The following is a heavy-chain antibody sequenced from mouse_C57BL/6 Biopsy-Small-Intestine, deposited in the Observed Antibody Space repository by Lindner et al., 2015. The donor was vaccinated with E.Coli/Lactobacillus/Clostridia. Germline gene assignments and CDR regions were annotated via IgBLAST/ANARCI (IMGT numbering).Heavy chain of an antibody. CDR3: TREGLRVYGMDY. V-gene: IGHV1-42*01. J-gene: IGHJ4*01. CDR1: GYSFTDYN. D-gene: IGHD1-1*01. CDR2: IDPSTGGS. Sequence: VQLQESGPELVKPGASVKISCKASGYSFTDYNMNWVKQSNGKSLEWIGQIDPSTGGSTYSQKFKATATLTVDKSSSTTYMQLRSLTSEDSAVYYCTREGLRVYGMDYWGQGTSVTVSS.